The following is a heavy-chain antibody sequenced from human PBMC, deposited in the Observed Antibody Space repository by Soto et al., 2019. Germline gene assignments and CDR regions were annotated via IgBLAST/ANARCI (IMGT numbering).Heavy chain of an antibody. V-gene: IGHV3-21*01. J-gene: IGHJ4*02. CDR1: GFTFSSYS. CDR3: ARERTYYYGSGSYGFDY. D-gene: IGHD3-10*01. CDR2: ISSSSSYI. Sequence: GGSLRLSCAASGFTFSSYSMNWVRQAPGKGLEWVSSISSSSSYIYYADSVKGRFTISRDNAKNSLYLQMNSLRAEDTAVYYCARERTYYYGSGSYGFDYWGQGTLVTVSS.